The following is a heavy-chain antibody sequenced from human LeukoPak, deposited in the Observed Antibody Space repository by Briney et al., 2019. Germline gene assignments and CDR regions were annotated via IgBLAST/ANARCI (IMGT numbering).Heavy chain of an antibody. CDR1: GFTFSDYS. CDR3: ARDGAPYYYYGMDV. Sequence: GGSLRLSCAASGFTFSDYSMNWVRQAPGKGLEWVSVIYSGGSTYYADSVKGRFTISRDNSKNTLYLQMNSLRAEDTAVYYCARDGAPYYYYGMDVWGQGTTVTVS. D-gene: IGHD3-16*01. J-gene: IGHJ6*02. CDR2: IYSGGST. V-gene: IGHV3-53*01.